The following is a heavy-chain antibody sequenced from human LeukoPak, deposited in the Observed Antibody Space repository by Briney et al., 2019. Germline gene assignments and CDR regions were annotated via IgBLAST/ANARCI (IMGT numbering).Heavy chain of an antibody. J-gene: IGHJ4*02. CDR3: ARDYGDYPSY. D-gene: IGHD4-17*01. CDR1: GYSFTSYG. CDR2: ISCYNGNT. Sequence: ASVKVSCKASGYSFTSYGITWVRQAPGQGLEWMGWISCYNGNTKYAQKFQGRVTMTTDTSTSTAYMELRSLRSDDTAVYYCARDYGDYPSYWGQGTLVTVSS. V-gene: IGHV1-18*01.